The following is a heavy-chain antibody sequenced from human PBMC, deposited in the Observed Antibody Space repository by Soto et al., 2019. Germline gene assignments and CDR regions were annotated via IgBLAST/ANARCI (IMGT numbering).Heavy chain of an antibody. CDR2: FDPQDGET. J-gene: IGHJ6*02. Sequence: QVQLVQSGAEVKKPGASVKVSCKLSGYSLTELAIHWVRQAPGKGLEWMGGFDPQDGETIYAQKFQGSVTMTEDTSTDTAYMELSSLRSEDTAVYYCAPVQRQGSTWYYSYVMDVWGQGTTVTVSS. CDR1: GYSLTELA. V-gene: IGHV1-24*01. D-gene: IGHD6-13*01. CDR3: APVQRQGSTWYYSYVMDV.